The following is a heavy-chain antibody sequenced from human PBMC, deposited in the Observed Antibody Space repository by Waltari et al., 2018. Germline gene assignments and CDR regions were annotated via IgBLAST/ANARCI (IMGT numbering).Heavy chain of an antibody. D-gene: IGHD6-13*01. V-gene: IGHV3-43*01. CDR1: GFTFDDYT. CDR3: AKGGDSSSWFGDY. J-gene: IGHJ4*02. CDR2: IRWDVGSS. Sequence: EVQLVESGGVVVQPGGSLRLSCAASGFTFDDYTMHWVRQAPGKGLEWVSLIRWDVGSSDYADSVKGRYTISRDNSKNSLYLQMNSLRTEDTALYYRAKGGDSSSWFGDYWGQGTLVTVSS.